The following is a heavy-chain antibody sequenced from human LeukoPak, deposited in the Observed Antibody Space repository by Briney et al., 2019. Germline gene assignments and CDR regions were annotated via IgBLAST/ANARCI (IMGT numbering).Heavy chain of an antibody. D-gene: IGHD2-15*01. V-gene: IGHV5-51*01. CDR2: IYPGDSDT. Sequence: GESLKISCKGSGYSFTSYWIGWVRQMPGKGLEWMGIIYPGDSDTRYSPSFQGHVTISADKSINTAYLQWSSLKASDTAMYYCARGLRGGPSGGGLDYWGQGTLVTVSS. CDR1: GYSFTSYW. J-gene: IGHJ4*02. CDR3: ARGLRGGPSGGGLDY.